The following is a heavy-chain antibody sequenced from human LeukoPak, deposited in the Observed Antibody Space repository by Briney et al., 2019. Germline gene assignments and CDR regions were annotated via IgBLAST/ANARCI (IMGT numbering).Heavy chain of an antibody. CDR1: GYTLTELS. CDR3: ATQGRIAAATNWFDP. Sequence: ASVKVSCKVSGYTLTELSMHWVRQAPGKGLEWMGGFDPEDGETIYAQKFQGRVTMTEDTSTDTAYMELSSLRSEDTAVYYCATQGRIAAATNWFDPWGQGTLVTVSS. V-gene: IGHV1-24*01. CDR2: FDPEDGET. J-gene: IGHJ5*02. D-gene: IGHD6-13*01.